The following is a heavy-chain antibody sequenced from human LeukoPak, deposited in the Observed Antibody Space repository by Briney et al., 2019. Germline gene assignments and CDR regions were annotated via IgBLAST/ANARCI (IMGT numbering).Heavy chain of an antibody. CDR1: GFTFSSYE. D-gene: IGHD6-19*01. J-gene: IGHJ4*02. CDR2: ISSSGSTM. V-gene: IGHV3-48*03. Sequence: GGSLRLSCAASGFTFSSYEMNWVRQAPGKGLEWVSYISSSGSTMYYADSVKGRFTIARDNAKNSLYLQMNSLRAEDTAVYYCARTLAVWGQGTLVTVSS. CDR3: ARTLAV.